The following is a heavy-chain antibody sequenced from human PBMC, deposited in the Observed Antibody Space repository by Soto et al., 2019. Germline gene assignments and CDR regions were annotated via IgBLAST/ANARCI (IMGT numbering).Heavy chain of an antibody. CDR3: VKRGRNWGAFDF. J-gene: IGHJ3*01. V-gene: IGHV3-23*01. CDR2: IGGTDGDSDGVP. CDR1: GFILNNYA. D-gene: IGHD7-27*01. Sequence: VQLLESGGDLVQPGGSLRLSCVASGFILNNYAMSWVRQAPGKGLEWVSTIGGTDGDSDGVPWYEDSVKGRFTISRNSSAKTLFLHMDNLRAEASALYSCVKRGRNWGAFDFWGKGTRVVVSS.